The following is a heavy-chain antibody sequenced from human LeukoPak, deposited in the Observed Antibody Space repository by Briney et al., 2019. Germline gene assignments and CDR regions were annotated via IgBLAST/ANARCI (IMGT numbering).Heavy chain of an antibody. Sequence: SETLSLTCTVSGYSISSGYYWGWIRQPPGKGLEWIGSIYHSGKTYYNPSLKSRVTISVDTSKNQFSLKLSSVTAADTAVYYCARDTDGYWGQGTLVTVSS. V-gene: IGHV4-38-2*02. CDR1: GYSISSGYY. J-gene: IGHJ4*02. CDR2: IYHSGKT. D-gene: IGHD4-17*01. CDR3: ARDTDGY.